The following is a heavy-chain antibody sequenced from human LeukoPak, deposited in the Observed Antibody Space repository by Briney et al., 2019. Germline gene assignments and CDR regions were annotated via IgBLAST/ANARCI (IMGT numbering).Heavy chain of an antibody. CDR2: IRSKAYGGTT. V-gene: IGHV3-49*04. D-gene: IGHD5-18*01. CDR1: GFTFGDYA. J-gene: IGHJ3*02. CDR3: TALSGSYGRTFDI. Sequence: GGSLRLSCTASGFTFGDYAMSWVRQAPGKGLEWVGFIRSKAYGGTTEYAASVKGRFTISRDDSKSIAYLQMNSLKTEDTAVYYCTALSGSYGRTFDIWGQGTMVTVSS.